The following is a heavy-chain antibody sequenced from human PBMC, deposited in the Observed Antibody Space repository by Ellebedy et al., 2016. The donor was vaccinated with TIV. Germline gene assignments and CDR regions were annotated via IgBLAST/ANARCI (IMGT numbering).Heavy chain of an antibody. CDR1: GFTVSSYW. J-gene: IGHJ4*02. CDR3: ARSYYGSGSPDY. Sequence: PGGSLRLSCAASGFTVSSYWMHWVRQVPGKGLVWVSRTNTDESSTSYVDPGKGRSTISRDNAKNSLYPQMNSLRGEDTALYYCARSYYGSGSPDYWGQGTLVTVSS. CDR2: TNTDESST. D-gene: IGHD3-10*01. V-gene: IGHV3-74*01.